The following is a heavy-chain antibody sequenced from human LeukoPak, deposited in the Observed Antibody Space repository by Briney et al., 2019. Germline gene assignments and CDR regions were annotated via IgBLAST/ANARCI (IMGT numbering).Heavy chain of an antibody. Sequence: GGSLRLSCAASGFTFSSYGMHWVRQAPGKGLEWVAFIRYDGSNKYYADSVKGRFTISRDNSKNTLYLQMNSLRAEDTAVYYCARIRSGYSPYYFDYWGQGTLVTVSS. CDR3: ARIRSGYSPYYFDY. V-gene: IGHV3-30*02. J-gene: IGHJ4*02. CDR2: IRYDGSNK. D-gene: IGHD3-22*01. CDR1: GFTFSSYG.